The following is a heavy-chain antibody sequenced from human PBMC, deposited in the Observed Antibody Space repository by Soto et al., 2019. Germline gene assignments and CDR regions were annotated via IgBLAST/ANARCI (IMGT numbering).Heavy chain of an antibody. CDR1: GFTFSTYS. CDR3: AREYVTGYYNVLGY. J-gene: IGHJ4*02. CDR2: LSYDVRNK. D-gene: IGHD3-9*01. Sequence: QVQLVESGGGVVQPGRSLRLSCAASGFTFSTYSMHWVRQAPGKGLEWVAVLSYDVRNKFYADSVKGRFTISRDNAKNTLDQQMNSLRTEDMAVYYCAREYVTGYYNVLGYWGQGTLVTVSS. V-gene: IGHV3-30*04.